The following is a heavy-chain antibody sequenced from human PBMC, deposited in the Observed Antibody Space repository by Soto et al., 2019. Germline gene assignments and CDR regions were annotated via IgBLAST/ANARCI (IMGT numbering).Heavy chain of an antibody. Sequence: QITLKESGPTLVKPTQTLTLTCTFSAFSLSTGGVGVGWIRQPPGKALEWLALIYWDDDKRYSPSLRSRLTITQDTSKHQVVLTLTNMDPVDTATYYCIQSRCGGDCLQSYASYYYYGMDVWGQGTTVTVSS. V-gene: IGHV2-5*02. J-gene: IGHJ6*02. CDR3: IQSRCGGDCLQSYASYYYYGMDV. CDR1: AFSLSTGGVG. CDR2: IYWDDDK. D-gene: IGHD2-21*02.